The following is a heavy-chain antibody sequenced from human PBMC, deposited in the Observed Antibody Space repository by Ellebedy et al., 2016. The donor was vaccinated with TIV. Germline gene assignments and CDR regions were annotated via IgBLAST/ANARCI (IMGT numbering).Heavy chain of an antibody. CDR1: RFSFSSYW. J-gene: IGHJ3*02. D-gene: IGHD7-27*01. Sequence: GGSLRLSCAASRFSFSSYWMSWVRQAPGKGLEWVANINQDGSEKHYVDSVKGRFTISRDNAQNSLFLQMNSLRAEDTAVYYCARDMAWGNERVIDAFDIWGQGTMVTVSS. CDR3: ARDMAWGNERVIDAFDI. V-gene: IGHV3-7*01. CDR2: INQDGSEK.